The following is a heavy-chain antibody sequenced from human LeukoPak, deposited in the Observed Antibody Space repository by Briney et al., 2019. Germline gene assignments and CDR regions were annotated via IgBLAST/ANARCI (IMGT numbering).Heavy chain of an antibody. CDR2: ISSSSSTI. V-gene: IGHV3-48*01. J-gene: IGHJ4*02. Sequence: GSLRLSCAASGFTFSSYSMNWVRQAPGKGLEWVSYISSSSSTIYYADSVKGRFTISRDNAKNSLCLQMNSLRAEDTAVYYCARDLRFGELPYYWGQGTLVTVSS. CDR1: GFTFSSYS. CDR3: ARDLRFGELPYY. D-gene: IGHD3-10*01.